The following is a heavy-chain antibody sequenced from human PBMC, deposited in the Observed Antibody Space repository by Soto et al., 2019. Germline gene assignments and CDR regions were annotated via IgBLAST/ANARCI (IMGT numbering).Heavy chain of an antibody. V-gene: IGHV3-33*01. D-gene: IGHD2-15*01. CDR2: IYYDGSGS. Sequence: QVQLVESGGGVVQPGGSLRLSCEASGFTFRDYGFHWVRQAPGKGLEWVAVIYYDGSGSDYEDSVRGRFIFSRDISTNTLYLPMNSLRAEDTAVYYCVRDDCSGGTCYGGYWGQGTLVTVSS. CDR1: GFTFRDYG. J-gene: IGHJ4*02. CDR3: VRDDCSGGTCYGGY.